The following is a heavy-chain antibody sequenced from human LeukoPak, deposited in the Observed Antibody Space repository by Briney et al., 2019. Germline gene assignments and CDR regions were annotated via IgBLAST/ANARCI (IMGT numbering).Heavy chain of an antibody. CDR1: GYTFTSYG. CDR3: ARDNPFPDYYDSSGYDLFWFDP. J-gene: IGHJ5*02. D-gene: IGHD3-22*01. V-gene: IGHV1-18*01. Sequence: ASVKVSCKASGYTFTSYGISWVRQAPGQGLEWMGWISAYNGNTNYAQKLQGRVTMTTDTSTSTAYMELRSLRSDDTAVYYCARDNPFPDYYDSSGYDLFWFDPWGQGTLVTVSS. CDR2: ISAYNGNT.